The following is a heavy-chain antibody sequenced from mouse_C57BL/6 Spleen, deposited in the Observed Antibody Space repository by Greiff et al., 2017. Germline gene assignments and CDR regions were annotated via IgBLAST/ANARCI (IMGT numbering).Heavy chain of an antibody. CDR2: INPNNGGT. J-gene: IGHJ1*03. Sequence: VQLQQSGPELVKPGASVKISCKASGYTFTDYYMNWVKQSHGKSLEWIGDINPNNGGTSYNQKFKGKATLTVDKSSSTAYMELRSLTSEDSAVYYCARRRLLGVWGTGTTVTVSS. CDR1: GYTFTDYY. V-gene: IGHV1-26*01. CDR3: ARRRLLGV. D-gene: IGHD3-3*01.